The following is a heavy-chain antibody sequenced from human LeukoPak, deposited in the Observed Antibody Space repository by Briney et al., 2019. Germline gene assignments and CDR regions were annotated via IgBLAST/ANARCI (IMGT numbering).Heavy chain of an antibody. D-gene: IGHD6-13*01. V-gene: IGHV4-59*01. Sequence: SETLSLTCTVSGGSINSYYWSWLRQPPGKGLEWIGYIYYSGSTNYNPSLKSRVTISVDTSKNQFSLKLSSVTAADTAVYYCARGLAAAGTSYFDYWGQGNLVTVSS. CDR3: ARGLAAAGTSYFDY. CDR1: GGSINSYY. CDR2: IYYSGST. J-gene: IGHJ4*02.